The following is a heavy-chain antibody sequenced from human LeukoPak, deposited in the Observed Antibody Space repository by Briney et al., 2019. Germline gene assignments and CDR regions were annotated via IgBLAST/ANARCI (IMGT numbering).Heavy chain of an antibody. V-gene: IGHV4-59*08. D-gene: IGHD3-16*01. Sequence: SETLSLTCTVSGGSISSYYWSWIRQPPGKGLEWIGYIYYSGSTNYNPSLKSRVTISADTSKNQFSLKLSSVTAADTAVYYCARHGYYDYVWGSPLDYWGQGTLVTVSS. CDR1: GGSISSYY. CDR2: IYYSGST. CDR3: ARHGYYDYVWGSPLDY. J-gene: IGHJ4*02.